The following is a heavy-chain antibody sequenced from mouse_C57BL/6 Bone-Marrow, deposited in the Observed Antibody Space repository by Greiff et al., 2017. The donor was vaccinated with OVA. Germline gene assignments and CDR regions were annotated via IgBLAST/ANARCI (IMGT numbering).Heavy chain of an antibody. D-gene: IGHD2-2*01. CDR3: ARRSGYNYYYAMDY. V-gene: IGHV2-2*01. J-gene: IGHJ4*01. CDR1: GFSLTSYC. Sequence: VQLVESGPGLVQPSQSLSITCTVSGFSLTSYCVHWVRQSPGKGLEWMGVIWRGGSPYYYAAFISSLSICTDNSKCQVSFKMNSLRADDTDIYYGARRSGYNYYYAMDYWGQGTSVTVSS. CDR2: IWRGGSP.